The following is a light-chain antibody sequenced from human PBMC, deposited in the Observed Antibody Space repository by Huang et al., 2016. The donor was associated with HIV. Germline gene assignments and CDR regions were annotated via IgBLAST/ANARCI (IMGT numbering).Light chain of an antibody. CDR1: QSLRHRNGLNY. J-gene: IGKJ2*01. CDR3: MEALQTPYT. V-gene: IGKV2-28*01. Sequence: DVVMTQSPLSLPVPPGEPASISCRSSQSLRHRNGLNYLDWYLQKPRQSPQLLIHLGSSRASGVPDRFSGGGSGTDFSLKISRVEAEDAGIYYCMEALQTPYTFGQGTKLEIK. CDR2: LGS.